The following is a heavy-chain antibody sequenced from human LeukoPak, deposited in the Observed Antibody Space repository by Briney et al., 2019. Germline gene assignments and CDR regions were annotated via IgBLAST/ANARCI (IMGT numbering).Heavy chain of an antibody. CDR3: ARVRDNYGMDV. J-gene: IGHJ6*02. V-gene: IGHV1-2*02. Sequence: ASVKVSCKASGYTFTAHYIHWVRQAPGQGLEWMGWINPNSGKTNYPQKFQGRVTMTRDTYISSAHMELSRLRSDDTAVYYCARVRDNYGMDVWGQGTTVIVSS. CDR2: INPNSGKT. CDR1: GYTFTAHY. D-gene: IGHD5-24*01.